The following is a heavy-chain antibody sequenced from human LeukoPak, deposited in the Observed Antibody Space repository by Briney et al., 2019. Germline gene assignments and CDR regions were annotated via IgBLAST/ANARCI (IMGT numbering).Heavy chain of an antibody. CDR2: IYYSGST. CDR3: ARAVLLWFGESPYYFDY. CDR1: GGSISSYY. D-gene: IGHD3-10*01. J-gene: IGHJ4*02. Sequence: SETLSLTCTVSGGSISSYYWSWIRQPPGKGLEWIGYIYYSGSTNYNPSLKSRATISVDTSKNQFSLKLSSVTAADTAVYYCARAVLLWFGESPYYFDYWGQGTLVTVSS. V-gene: IGHV4-59*01.